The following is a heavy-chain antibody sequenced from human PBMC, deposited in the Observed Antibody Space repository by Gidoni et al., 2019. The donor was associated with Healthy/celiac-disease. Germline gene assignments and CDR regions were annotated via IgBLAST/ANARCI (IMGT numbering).Heavy chain of an antibody. CDR1: GYTFTGYY. Sequence: QVQLVQSGAEVKKPGASGKVPCKADGYTFTGYYMHWVRQAPGQGPEWMGRINPNSGGTNYAQKFQGRVTMTRDTSISTAYMELSRLRSDDTAVYYCARGNKWLVSYWGQGTLVTVSS. CDR2: INPNSGGT. J-gene: IGHJ4*02. CDR3: ARGNKWLVSY. V-gene: IGHV1-2*06. D-gene: IGHD6-19*01.